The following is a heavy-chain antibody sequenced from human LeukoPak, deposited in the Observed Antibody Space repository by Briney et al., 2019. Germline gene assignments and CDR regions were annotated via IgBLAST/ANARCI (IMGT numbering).Heavy chain of an antibody. Sequence: GGSLRLSCAASGLTFSSSAMNWVRQAPGKGLEWVSYISSGTSTIYYADSVKGRFTISRDNAKNSLYLQMNSLRAEDTAVYYCARTAPAAIYWFDPWGQGTLVTVSS. CDR1: GLTFSSSA. J-gene: IGHJ5*02. CDR2: ISSGTSTI. CDR3: ARTAPAAIYWFDP. D-gene: IGHD2-2*02. V-gene: IGHV3-48*04.